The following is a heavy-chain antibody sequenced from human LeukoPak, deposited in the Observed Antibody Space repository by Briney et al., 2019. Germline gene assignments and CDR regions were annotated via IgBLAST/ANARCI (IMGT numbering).Heavy chain of an antibody. Sequence: MKSGPTLVKPTQTLTLTCTFSGFSLSTSGVGVGWIRQPPGKALEWLALIYWDDDKRYSPSLKSRLTITKDTSKNQVVLTMTNMDPVDTATYYCAHGSLRFLEWLPHFDYWGQGTLVTVSS. CDR1: GFSLSTSGVG. CDR2: IYWDDDK. J-gene: IGHJ4*02. V-gene: IGHV2-5*02. CDR3: AHGSLRFLEWLPHFDY. D-gene: IGHD3-3*01.